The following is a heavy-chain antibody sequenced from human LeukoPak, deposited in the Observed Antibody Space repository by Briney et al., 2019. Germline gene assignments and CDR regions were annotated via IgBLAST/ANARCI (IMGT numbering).Heavy chain of an antibody. CDR3: ARDLNYYDSSGYSLGAFDI. V-gene: IGHV3-30-3*01. D-gene: IGHD3-22*01. Sequence: GRSLRLSCAASGFTFSSYAMHWVRQAPGKGLEWVAVISYDGSNKYYADSVKGRFTISRDNSKNTLYLQMNSLRPEDTAVYYCARDLNYYDSSGYSLGAFDIWGQGTMVTVSS. CDR1: GFTFSSYA. J-gene: IGHJ3*02. CDR2: ISYDGSNK.